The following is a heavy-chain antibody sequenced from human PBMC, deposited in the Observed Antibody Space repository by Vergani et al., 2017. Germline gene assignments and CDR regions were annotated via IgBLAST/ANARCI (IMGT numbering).Heavy chain of an antibody. Sequence: VQMVESGGGLVKPGGSMRLSCSASGLTLSSYGVHWVRQAPGRGLESVAFTRPHEDGAFYSASVRGRFTVSRDNAKNTLYLEMNRLNVDDTAIYYFGKAQGTVVGTWYAYPWGQGAPMTVSS. J-gene: IGHJ5*02. V-gene: IGHV3-30*02. D-gene: IGHD1-7*01. CDR1: GLTLSSYG. CDR2: TRPHEDGA. CDR3: GKAQGTVVGTWYAYP.